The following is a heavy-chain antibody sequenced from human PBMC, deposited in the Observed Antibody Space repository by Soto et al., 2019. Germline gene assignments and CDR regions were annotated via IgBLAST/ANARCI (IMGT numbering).Heavy chain of an antibody. CDR3: ARQFSGGSSYYYYYSMDV. V-gene: IGHV5-51*01. Sequence: PGESLKISCKGSGYSFTSYWIGWVRQMPGKGLEWMGIIYPGDSDTRYSPSFQGQVTISADKSISTAYLQWSSLKASDTAMYYCARQFSGGSSYYYYYSMDVWGKGTTVTLAS. D-gene: IGHD2-15*01. CDR2: IYPGDSDT. J-gene: IGHJ6*03. CDR1: GYSFTSYW.